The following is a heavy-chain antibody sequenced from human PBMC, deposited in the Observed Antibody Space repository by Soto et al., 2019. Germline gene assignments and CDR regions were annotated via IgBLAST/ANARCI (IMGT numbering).Heavy chain of an antibody. Sequence: SETLSLTCAVSGGSISSTYYWSWIRQPPGRGPEWIGSIYYSGNTYYKPSLKSRVSISIDTSRNQFSLKLTSVTAADTGVYYCASSSPFHYWGPGILVTVSS. CDR1: GGSISSTYY. D-gene: IGHD6-6*01. J-gene: IGHJ4*02. CDR2: IYYSGNT. V-gene: IGHV4-39*01. CDR3: ASSSPFHY.